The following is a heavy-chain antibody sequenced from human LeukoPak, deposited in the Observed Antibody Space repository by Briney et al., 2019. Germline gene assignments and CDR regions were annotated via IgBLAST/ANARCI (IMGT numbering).Heavy chain of an antibody. V-gene: IGHV3-11*06. Sequence: SGGSLRLSCAASGFTFSSYAMSWIRQAPGKGLEWVSYISSSSSYTNYADSVKGRFTISRDNAKNSLYLQMNSLRAEDTAVYYCAREGICSGGSCYGWFDPWGQGTLVTVSS. J-gene: IGHJ5*02. CDR3: AREGICSGGSCYGWFDP. CDR2: ISSSSSYT. CDR1: GFTFSSYA. D-gene: IGHD2-15*01.